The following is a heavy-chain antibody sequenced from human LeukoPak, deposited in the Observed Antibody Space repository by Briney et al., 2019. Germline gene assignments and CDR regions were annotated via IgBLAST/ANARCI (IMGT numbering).Heavy chain of an antibody. Sequence: GASVKVSCKASGYTFTSYGISWVRQAPGQGLEWMGWISAYNGNTNYAQKLQGRVTMTTDTSTSTTYMELRSLRSDDAAVYYCARSEMVETPPDYWGQGTLVTVSS. CDR3: ARSEMVETPPDY. V-gene: IGHV1-18*01. D-gene: IGHD2-8*01. CDR1: GYTFTSYG. CDR2: ISAYNGNT. J-gene: IGHJ4*02.